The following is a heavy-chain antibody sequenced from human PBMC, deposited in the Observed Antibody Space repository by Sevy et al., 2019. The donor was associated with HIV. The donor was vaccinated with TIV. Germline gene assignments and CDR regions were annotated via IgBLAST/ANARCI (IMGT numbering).Heavy chain of an antibody. Sequence: GGSLRLSCAASGFTFSSYGMHWVRQAPGKGLEWVAVISYDGSNKYYADSVKGRFTISRDNSKNTLYLQMNSLRAEDTAVYYCAKAKKLATVTTIWFDPWGQGTLVTVSS. V-gene: IGHV3-30*18. D-gene: IGHD4-17*01. CDR2: ISYDGSNK. CDR3: AKAKKLATVTTIWFDP. J-gene: IGHJ5*02. CDR1: GFTFSSYG.